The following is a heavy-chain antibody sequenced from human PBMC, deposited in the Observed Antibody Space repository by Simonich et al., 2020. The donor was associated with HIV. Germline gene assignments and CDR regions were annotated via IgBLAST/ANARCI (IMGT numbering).Heavy chain of an antibody. J-gene: IGHJ4*02. D-gene: IGHD3-10*01. Sequence: QAQLVQSGDEVKKPGASVKVSCKASGYTFTVYYMHWVGQAPGQGLEWTGRINPNRGGKKYTQKFKGRVTMTRDTSISTAYMELNSLRSDDTAVYYCARGPTRGLDYWGQGTLLTVSS. CDR1: GYTFTVYY. V-gene: IGHV1-2*02. CDR2: INPNRGGK. CDR3: ARGPTRGLDY.